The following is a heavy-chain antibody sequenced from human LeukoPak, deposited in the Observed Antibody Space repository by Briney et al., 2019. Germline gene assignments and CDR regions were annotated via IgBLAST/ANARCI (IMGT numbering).Heavy chain of an antibody. CDR1: GFTFDDYG. CDR3: ARDPYSGNYGNYYYYYMDV. CDR2: INWNGGST. Sequence: RPGGSLRLSCAASGFTFDDYGMSWVRQAPGKGLEWVSGINWNGGSTGYADSVKGRFTISRDNAKNSLFLQMNNLSPDDTAVYFCARDPYSGNYGNYYYYYMDVWGKGTTVTISS. J-gene: IGHJ6*03. V-gene: IGHV3-20*04. D-gene: IGHD1-26*01.